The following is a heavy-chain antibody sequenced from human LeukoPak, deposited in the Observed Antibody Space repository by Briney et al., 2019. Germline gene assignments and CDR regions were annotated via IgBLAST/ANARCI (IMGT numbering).Heavy chain of an antibody. Sequence: PGGPLRLSCAASAFTFSTYWVSWVRQAPGKGLEWGANIKKEGSEINYVDSVKGRFTISRDSAMHSLYLHMNSVRVEHTSVYYCAVAILDPVYFYYYMDVWEKRLRTPSS. D-gene: IGHD3/OR15-3a*01. V-gene: IGHV3-7*01. CDR3: AVAILDPVYFYYYMDV. CDR2: IKKEGSEI. CDR1: AFTFSTYW. J-gene: IGHJ6*03.